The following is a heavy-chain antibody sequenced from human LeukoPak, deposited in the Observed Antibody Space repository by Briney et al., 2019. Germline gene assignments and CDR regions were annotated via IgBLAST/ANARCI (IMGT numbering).Heavy chain of an antibody. D-gene: IGHD7-27*01. CDR3: VRESFSRGDFN. CDR1: GFIFSTYW. CDR2: IKYDGDEK. V-gene: IGHV3-7*01. Sequence: PRGSLRLSCAASGFIFSTYWMTWVRQAPGKGLEWVATIKYDGDEKFYVDSVTGRFTISRDNAKNSLYLQMNSLTAEDTAVYYCVRESFSRGDFNWGQGTLVSVSS. J-gene: IGHJ4*02.